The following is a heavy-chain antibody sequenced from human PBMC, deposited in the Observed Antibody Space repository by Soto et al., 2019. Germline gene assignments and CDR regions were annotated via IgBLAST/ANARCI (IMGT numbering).Heavy chain of an antibody. CDR2: IGGNGSNT. CDR1: GFTFCSYG. Sequence: PGGSLRLSCAASGFTFCSYGMSWVRQAPGKGLEWVAVIGGNGSNTYYADSVKGRFTISRDNSKNTLYLQMNSLRAEDTAVYYCARGKYRIHQYYYYGMDVWGQGTTVTVSS. V-gene: IGHV3-33*08. J-gene: IGHJ6*02. CDR3: ARGKYRIHQYYYYGMDV. D-gene: IGHD5-18*01.